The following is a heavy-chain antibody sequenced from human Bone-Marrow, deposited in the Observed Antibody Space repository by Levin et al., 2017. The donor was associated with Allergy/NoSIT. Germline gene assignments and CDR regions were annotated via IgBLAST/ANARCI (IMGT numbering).Heavy chain of an antibody. V-gene: IGHV4-31*03. CDR1: GGSISSGGYY. Sequence: SETLSLTCTVSGGSISSGGYYWSWIRQHPGKGLEWIGYIYYSGSTYYNPSLKSRVTISVDTSKNQFSLKLSSVTAADTAVYYCARDRLGVYCGGDCYSFFDYWGQGTLVTVSS. CDR3: ARDRLGVYCGGDCYSFFDY. CDR2: IYYSGST. D-gene: IGHD2-21*02. J-gene: IGHJ4*02.